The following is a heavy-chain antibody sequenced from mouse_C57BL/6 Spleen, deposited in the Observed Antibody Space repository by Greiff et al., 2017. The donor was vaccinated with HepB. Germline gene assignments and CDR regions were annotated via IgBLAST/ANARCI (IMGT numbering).Heavy chain of an antibody. V-gene: IGHV1-18*01. CDR3: ARFERGDWYFDV. CDR2: INPNNGGT. CDR1: GYTFTDYN. J-gene: IGHJ1*03. Sequence: EVQLQESGPELVKPGASVKIPCKASGYTFTDYNMDWVKQSHGKSLEWIGDINPNNGGTIYNQKFKGKATLTVDKSSSTAYMELRSLTSEDTAVYYCARFERGDWYFDVWGTGTTVTVSS.